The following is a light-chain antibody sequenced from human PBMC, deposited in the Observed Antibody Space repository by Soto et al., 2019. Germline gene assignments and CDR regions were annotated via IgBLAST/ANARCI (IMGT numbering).Light chain of an antibody. V-gene: IGKV3-15*01. CDR2: SGS. Sequence: EIVMTQSPSTLSGSPGERATLSWGASQSVRDNIAWYQQKPGQAPRLLIYSGSTRATGVPARFSGSGSGTEFTLTISSLQSDDFAVYYCQQYNNWPLITFGQGTRLEIK. J-gene: IGKJ5*01. CDR3: QQYNNWPLIT. CDR1: QSVRDN.